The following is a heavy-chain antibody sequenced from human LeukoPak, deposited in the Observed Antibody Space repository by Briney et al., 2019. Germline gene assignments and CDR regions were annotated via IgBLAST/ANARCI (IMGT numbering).Heavy chain of an antibody. J-gene: IGHJ4*02. Sequence: GGSLRLSCAASGFTFSGSAMHWVRQASGKGLEWVGRIKSKADNYATDYAASVKGRFTISRDDSKNTAYLQMNSLKTEDTAVYYCAKATSIARFDYWGQGTLVTVSS. CDR2: IKSKADNYAT. CDR1: GFTFSGSA. D-gene: IGHD6-13*01. V-gene: IGHV3-73*01. CDR3: AKATSIARFDY.